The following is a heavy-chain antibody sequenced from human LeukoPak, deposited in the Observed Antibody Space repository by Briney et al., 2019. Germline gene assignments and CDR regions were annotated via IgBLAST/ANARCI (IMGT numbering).Heavy chain of an antibody. J-gene: IGHJ4*02. CDR1: GFSFNFHS. Sequence: GGSLRLSCAASGFSFNFHSMNWARQAPGKGLEWISYMTASGVTMYAESVYGRFTISRDNDKKSVYLQMISLRVEDTAVYFCTRDGGYSGFDFDYWGQGVLVTVSS. CDR3: TRDGGYSGFDFDY. D-gene: IGHD5-12*01. CDR2: MTASGVT. V-gene: IGHV3-21*01.